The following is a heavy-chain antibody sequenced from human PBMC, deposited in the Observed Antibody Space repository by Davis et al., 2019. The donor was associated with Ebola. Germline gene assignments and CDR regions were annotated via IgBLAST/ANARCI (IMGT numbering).Heavy chain of an antibody. CDR3: ARHVTISWFAP. V-gene: IGHV4-34*01. D-gene: IGHD3-3*02. Sequence: SETLSLTCAVYGGSFSGYYWSWIRQPPGKGLEWIGEINHSGSTNYNPSLKSRVTISVDTSKNQFSLKLSSVTAADTAVYYCARHVTISWFAPWGQGTLVTVSS. CDR1: GGSFSGYY. CDR2: INHSGST. J-gene: IGHJ5*02.